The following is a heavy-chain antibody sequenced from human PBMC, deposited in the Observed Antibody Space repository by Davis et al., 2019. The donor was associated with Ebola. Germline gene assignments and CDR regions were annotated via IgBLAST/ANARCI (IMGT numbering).Heavy chain of an antibody. CDR1: GFAFNSYA. CDR3: ASLVGGGLIITEDAFDI. V-gene: IGHV3-30-3*01. CDR2: ISYDGSNK. Sequence: GESLKISCSASGFAFNSYAMHWVRQAPGKGLEWVALISYDGSNKYYAESVKGRFTISRDNAKNSLYLQMNSLRDEDTAVYYCASLVGGGLIITEDAFDIWGQGTMVTVSS. J-gene: IGHJ3*02. D-gene: IGHD3-10*01.